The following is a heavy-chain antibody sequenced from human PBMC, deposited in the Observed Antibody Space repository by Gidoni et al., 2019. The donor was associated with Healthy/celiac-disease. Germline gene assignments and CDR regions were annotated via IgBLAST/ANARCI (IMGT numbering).Heavy chain of an antibody. J-gene: IGHJ6*03. Sequence: QVQLVESGGGVVQPGRSLRLSCAASGFTFSIYGMHWVRQAPGKGLEWVAVIWYDGSNKYYADSVKGRFTISRDNSKNTLYLQMNSLRAEDTAVYYCARGCSSTSCRPFYYYYMDVWGKGTTVTVSS. D-gene: IGHD2-2*01. V-gene: IGHV3-33*01. CDR1: GFTFSIYG. CDR2: IWYDGSNK. CDR3: ARGCSSTSCRPFYYYYMDV.